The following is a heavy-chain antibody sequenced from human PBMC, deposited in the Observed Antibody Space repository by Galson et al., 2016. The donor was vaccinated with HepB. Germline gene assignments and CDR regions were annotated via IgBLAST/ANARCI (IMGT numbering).Heavy chain of an antibody. CDR2: IKSDESWK. V-gene: IGHV3-74*01. CDR1: GFTFSSYW. CDR3: ARDGDAYNFDY. Sequence: SLRLSCAASGFTFSSYWMHWVRRAPGKGLVWVSRIKSDESWKNYADSVKGRFTISRDNAKNTLYLQMNSLRAEDTAVYYCARDGDAYNFDYWGQGTLVTVSS. J-gene: IGHJ4*02. D-gene: IGHD5-24*01.